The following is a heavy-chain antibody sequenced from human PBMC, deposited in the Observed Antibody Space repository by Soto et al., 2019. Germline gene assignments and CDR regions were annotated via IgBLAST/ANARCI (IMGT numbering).Heavy chain of an antibody. CDR2: IYYSGIT. CDR1: GDSISSYY. CDR3: ARSPITMIRGALDP. Sequence: QVQLQESGPGLVKPSETLSLTCTVSGDSISSYYWNWIRQPPGKGLEWIASIYYSGITNYNPSLKSRVTLSIDTSKNQFSLKLSSVTAADTAVYYCARSPITMIRGALDPWGQGTLVTVSS. D-gene: IGHD3-10*01. J-gene: IGHJ5*02. V-gene: IGHV4-59*08.